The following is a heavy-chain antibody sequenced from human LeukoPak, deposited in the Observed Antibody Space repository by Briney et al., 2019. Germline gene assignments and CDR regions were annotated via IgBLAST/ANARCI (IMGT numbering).Heavy chain of an antibody. CDR1: GFTFSSSW. CDR3: ARDPGYESWSPFWGGMDV. V-gene: IGHV3-74*01. J-gene: IGHJ6*03. Sequence: GGSLRLSCAASGFTFSSSWMHWVRQAPGKGLVWVSRITRDGSSTTYADSVKGRFTTSRDNAKNTLYLQMDSLRDDDTAVYYCARDPGYESWSPFWGGMDVWGNGTTV. D-gene: IGHD3-16*01. CDR2: ITRDGSST.